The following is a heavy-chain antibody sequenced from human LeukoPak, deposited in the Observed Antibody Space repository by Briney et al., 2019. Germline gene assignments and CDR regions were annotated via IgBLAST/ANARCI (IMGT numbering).Heavy chain of an antibody. V-gene: IGHV1-2*02. CDR3: ARSYKESYSSGWYENYYYYGMDV. D-gene: IGHD6-19*01. CDR1: GYTFTGYY. Sequence: ASVTVSCKASGYTFTGYYMHWVRQAPGQGLEWMGWINPNSGGTHYAQKFQGRVTMTRDTSISTAYMELSRLRSDDTAVYYCARSYKESYSSGWYENYYYYGMDVWGQGTTVTVSS. J-gene: IGHJ6*02. CDR2: INPNSGGT.